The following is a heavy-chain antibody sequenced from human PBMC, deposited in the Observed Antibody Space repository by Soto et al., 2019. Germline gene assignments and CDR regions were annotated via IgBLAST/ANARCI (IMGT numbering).Heavy chain of an antibody. V-gene: IGHV2-5*02. CDR3: ARRGSGSYYTPYFDY. J-gene: IGHJ4*02. D-gene: IGHD3-10*01. Sequence: GLDLEWLALIYWDDDKRYSPSLKSRLTITKDTSKNQVVLTMTNMDPVDTATYYCARRGSGSYYTPYFDYWGQGTLVTVSS. CDR2: IYWDDDK.